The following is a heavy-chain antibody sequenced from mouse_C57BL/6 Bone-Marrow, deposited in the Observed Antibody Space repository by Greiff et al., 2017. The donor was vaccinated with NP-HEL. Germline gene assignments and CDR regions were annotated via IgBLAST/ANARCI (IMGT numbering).Heavy chain of an antibody. CDR2: IYPRSGNT. Sequence: VQRVESGAELARPGASVKLSCKASGYTFTSYGISWVKQRTGQGLEWIGEIYPRSGNTYYNEKFKGKATLTADKSSSTAYMELRSLTSEDSAVYFCARDRDWDGYFDYWGQGTTLTVSS. CDR3: ARDRDWDGYFDY. D-gene: IGHD4-1*01. CDR1: GYTFTSYG. V-gene: IGHV1-81*01. J-gene: IGHJ2*01.